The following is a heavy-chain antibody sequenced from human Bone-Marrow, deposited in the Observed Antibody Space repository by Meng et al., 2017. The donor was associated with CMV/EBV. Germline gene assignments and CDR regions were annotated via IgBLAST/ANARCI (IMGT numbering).Heavy chain of an antibody. CDR2: IKTKADGGTT. CDR3: ARDRGELVGAPVV. J-gene: IGHJ4*02. Sequence: GGSLRLSCAASGFTFSNAWMAWVRQAPGKGLEWVGRIKTKADGGTTDYAAPVKGRFTISRDDSKNTVYLQMNSLRAEDTAVYYCARDRGELVGAPVVWGQGTLVTVSS. D-gene: IGHD1-26*01. V-gene: IGHV3-15*01. CDR1: GFTFSNAW.